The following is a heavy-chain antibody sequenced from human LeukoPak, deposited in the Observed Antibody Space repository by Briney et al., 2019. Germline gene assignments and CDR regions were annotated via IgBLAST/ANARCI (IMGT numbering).Heavy chain of an antibody. V-gene: IGHV3-53*01. CDR3: ARRAGAYSHPYDY. D-gene: IGHD4/OR15-4a*01. CDR2: IYSDNT. CDR1: GFTVSSNS. J-gene: IGHJ4*02. Sequence: GGSLRLSCTVSGFTVSSNSMSWVRQAPGKGLDWVSFIYSDNTHYSDSVKGRFTISRDNSKNTLYLQMNSLRAEDTAVYYCARRAGAYSHPYDYWGQGTLVTVSS.